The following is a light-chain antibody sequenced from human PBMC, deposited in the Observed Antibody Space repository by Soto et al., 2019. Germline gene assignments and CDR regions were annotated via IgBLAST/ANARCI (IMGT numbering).Light chain of an antibody. V-gene: IGLV2-14*01. J-gene: IGLJ1*01. Sequence: QSALTQPASVSGSPGQSIAISCTGTSSDVGGYNYFSWYQQHPGKAPKLMVYDVNDRPSGVSDRFSGSKSGNRASLTISGLQAEDEADYYCSSYTSSSTYVFGTGTKLTVL. CDR3: SSYTSSSTYV. CDR2: DVN. CDR1: SSDVGGYNY.